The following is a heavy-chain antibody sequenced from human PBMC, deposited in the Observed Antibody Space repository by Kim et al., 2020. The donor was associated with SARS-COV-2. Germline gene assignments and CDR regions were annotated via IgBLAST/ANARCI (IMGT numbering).Heavy chain of an antibody. J-gene: IGHJ4*02. CDR2: INHSGST. CDR1: GFTFSSYA. Sequence: GSLRLSCAASGFTFSSYAMSWVRQAPGKGLEWIGEINHSGSTNYNPSLKSRVTISVDTSKNQFSLKLSSVTAADTAVYYCARGVGAGATICPFDYWGQGTLVTVSS. CDR3: ARGVGAGATICPFDY. V-gene: IGHV4-34*01. D-gene: IGHD5-12*01.